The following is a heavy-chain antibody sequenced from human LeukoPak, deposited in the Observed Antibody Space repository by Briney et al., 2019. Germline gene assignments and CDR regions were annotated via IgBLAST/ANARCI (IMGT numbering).Heavy chain of an antibody. V-gene: IGHV4-59*01. J-gene: IGHJ6*02. CDR2: IYFSGTT. Sequence: SETLSLTCTVSGGSISGYYWSWIRQPPGKGLEWIGNIYFSGTTNYNPSLKSRVTISVDTSKNQFSLKLSSVTAADTAVYYCARGPYSGYDYYYYYGMDVWGQGTTVTVSS. CDR3: ARGPYSGYDYYYYYGMDV. D-gene: IGHD5-12*01. CDR1: GGSISGYY.